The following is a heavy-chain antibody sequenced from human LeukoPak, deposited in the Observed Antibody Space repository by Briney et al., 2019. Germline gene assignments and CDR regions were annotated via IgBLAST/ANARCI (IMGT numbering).Heavy chain of an antibody. Sequence: GGSLRLSCAASGFTFSSYWMTWVRQAPGKGLEWVANIKQDGGESYYVDSVKGRFTISRENAKNSLYLQMNNLRAEDTAMYYCARDYYENIAHSHMLPFWGQGTLVTVSS. CDR1: GFTFSSYW. CDR3: ARDYYENIAHSHMLPF. D-gene: IGHD1-26*01. J-gene: IGHJ4*02. V-gene: IGHV3-7*03. CDR2: IKQDGGES.